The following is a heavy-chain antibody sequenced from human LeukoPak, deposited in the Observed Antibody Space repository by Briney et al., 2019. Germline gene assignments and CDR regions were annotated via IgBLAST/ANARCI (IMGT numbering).Heavy chain of an antibody. Sequence: DPGGSLRLSCAASGFTFSDYEMNWVRQAPGKGLEWLSHISVSGTTIHYADSVKGRFTISRDNAKNSVYLQMTSLRAEDTALYYCAKDATAVPGTVYMDVWGQGTLVSVSS. V-gene: IGHV3-48*03. CDR3: AKDATAVPGTVYMDV. CDR2: ISVSGTTI. J-gene: IGHJ4*02. CDR1: GFTFSDYE. D-gene: IGHD2-2*01.